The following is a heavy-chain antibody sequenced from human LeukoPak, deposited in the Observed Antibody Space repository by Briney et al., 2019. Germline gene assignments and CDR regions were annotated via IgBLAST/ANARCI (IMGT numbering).Heavy chain of an antibody. CDR1: GFTLSSYW. CDR3: ARDLFYFDY. CDR2: VKRDGSEK. J-gene: IGHJ4*01. V-gene: IGHV3-7*05. Sequence: GGSLRLSCAASGFTLSSYWMSWVRQAPGKGLEWVANVKRDGSEKYYVDSVKGRFTISRDNAKNSLYLQMNSLRAEDTAVYYCARDLFYFDYWGQGTLVTVSS.